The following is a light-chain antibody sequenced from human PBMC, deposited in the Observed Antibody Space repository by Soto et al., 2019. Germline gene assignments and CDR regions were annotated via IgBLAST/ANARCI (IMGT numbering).Light chain of an antibody. V-gene: IGLV2-14*01. CDR2: EVS. J-gene: IGLJ2*01. CDR1: SSDVGGYNY. Sequence: QSALTQPASVSGSPGQSITISCTGTSSDVGGYNYVSWYQQHPGKAPKLMIYEVSNWPSGVSDRFSGSKSGNTASMTISGLQAEDEVDYYCSSYTSSSTLVVFGGGTKLTVL. CDR3: SSYTSSSTLVV.